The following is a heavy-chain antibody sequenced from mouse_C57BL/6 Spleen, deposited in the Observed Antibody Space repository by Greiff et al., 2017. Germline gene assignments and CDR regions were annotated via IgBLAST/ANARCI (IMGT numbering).Heavy chain of an antibody. CDR1: GFNIKDYY. J-gene: IGHJ1*03. V-gene: IGHV14-2*01. CDR2: IDPEDGET. D-gene: IGHD1-1*01. Sequence: VQLKESGAELVKPGASVKLSCTASGFNIKDYYMHWVKQRTEQGLEWIGRIDPEDGETKYAPKFQGKATITADTSSNTAYLQLSSLTSEDTAVYYCASPYSGSSPIWYCDVWGTGTTVTVSS. CDR3: ASPYSGSSPIWYCDV.